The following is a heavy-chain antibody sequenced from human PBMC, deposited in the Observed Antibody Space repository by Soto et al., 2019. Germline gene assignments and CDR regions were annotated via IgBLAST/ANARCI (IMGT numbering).Heavy chain of an antibody. Sequence: QVQLVQSGTEVKKPGSSVKVSCKASGGTLSNNAISWVRQAPGQGLEWMGGIIPLSATTNYAQKFQGRVKFSADRSTSAAYMDLTSAPSADTAVYSCARGFDSRGIVVLPAANSWYYGVDVWGQANTVSVSS. CDR2: IIPLSATT. D-gene: IGHD2-2*01. CDR1: GGTLSNNA. J-gene: IGHJ6*02. V-gene: IGHV1-69*06. CDR3: ARGFDSRGIVVLPAANSWYYGVDV.